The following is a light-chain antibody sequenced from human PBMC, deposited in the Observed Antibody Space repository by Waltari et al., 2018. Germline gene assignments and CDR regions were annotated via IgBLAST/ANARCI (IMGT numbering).Light chain of an antibody. V-gene: IGKV3-15*01. CDR3: QQYNNWPPLT. CDR2: VAS. CDR1: QSVGNN. Sequence: EVVMTQSPATLSVSPGASVTLLCRASQSVGNNGAWYQQKPGQAPRLLIYVASTRATGVPDRFSGSGSGTEFTLTVTSLQSEDFAVYYCQQYNNWPPLTFGGGTKVDLK. J-gene: IGKJ4*01.